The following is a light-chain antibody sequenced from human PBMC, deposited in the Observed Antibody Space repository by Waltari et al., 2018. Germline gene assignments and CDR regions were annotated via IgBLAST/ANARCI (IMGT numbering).Light chain of an antibody. CDR1: QGVLYSSNNKNH. CDR2: WAS. CDR3: QQYYTSPPYT. V-gene: IGKV4-1*01. Sequence: DIVMTQSPDSLAVSLGERATINCKSSQGVLYSSNNKNHLAWYQQKPGQPPKLLFYWASTRESGVPDRFSGSGSGTDFTLTISSLQAEDVAVYYCQQYYTSPPYTFGQGTKLEIK. J-gene: IGKJ2*01.